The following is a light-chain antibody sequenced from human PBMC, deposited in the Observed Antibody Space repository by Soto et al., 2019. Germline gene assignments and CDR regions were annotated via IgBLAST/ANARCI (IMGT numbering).Light chain of an antibody. CDR1: QSISSY. V-gene: IGKV1-39*01. Sequence: DIQMTQSPSSLSASLGDRVTITCSASQSISSYLNWYQQKKGKAPNLLIYATSNLQSGVPSRFSGSGYGTDFILTISSLQPEDFATYYCQQSYSILWTFGQGTKVDIK. CDR2: ATS. CDR3: QQSYSILWT. J-gene: IGKJ1*01.